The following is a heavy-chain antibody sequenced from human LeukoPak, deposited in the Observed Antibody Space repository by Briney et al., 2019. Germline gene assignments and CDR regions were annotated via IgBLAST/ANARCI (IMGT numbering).Heavy chain of an antibody. CDR1: GGSISSSSYY. J-gene: IGHJ4*02. D-gene: IGHD4-17*01. CDR3: ASSYFTVTTGPYFDY. V-gene: IGHV4-39*01. CDR2: IYYSGST. Sequence: SETLSLTCTVSGGSISSSSYYWGWIRQPPGKGLEWIGSIYYSGSTYYNPSLKSRVTISVDTSKNQFSLKLSSVTAADTAVYYCASSYFTVTTGPYFDYWGQGTLVTVSS.